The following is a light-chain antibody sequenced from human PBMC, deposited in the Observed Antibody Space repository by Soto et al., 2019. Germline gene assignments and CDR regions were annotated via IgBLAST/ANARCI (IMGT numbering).Light chain of an antibody. Sequence: DIQMTQSPSTLSASLGDRVTITCRASQTITTWLAWYQQKPGKAPKLLIYDASTLESGVPSRFSGSGFGTEFSLTISSLQPDDSATYYCQQYSTYSGTFGQGTKVDI. CDR2: DAS. J-gene: IGKJ1*01. CDR3: QQYSTYSGT. CDR1: QTITTW. V-gene: IGKV1-5*01.